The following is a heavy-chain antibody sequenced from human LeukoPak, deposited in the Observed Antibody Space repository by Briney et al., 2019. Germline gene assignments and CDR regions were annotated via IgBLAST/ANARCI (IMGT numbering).Heavy chain of an antibody. Sequence: SVKVSCKASGYTFTSYGISWVRQAPGQGLEWMGGIIPIFGTANYAQKFQGRVTITADESTSTAYMELSSLRSEDTAVYYCARSTSGSYADYWGQGTLVTVSS. V-gene: IGHV1-69*13. CDR2: IIPIFGTA. J-gene: IGHJ4*02. CDR1: GYTFTSYG. D-gene: IGHD1-26*01. CDR3: ARSTSGSYADY.